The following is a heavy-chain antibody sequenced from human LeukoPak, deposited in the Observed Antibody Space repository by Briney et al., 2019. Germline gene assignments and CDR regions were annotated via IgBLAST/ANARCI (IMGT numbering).Heavy chain of an antibody. Sequence: GGSLRLSCAASGFTFSSYGMHWVRQAPGKGLEWVAFIRYDGSNKYYADSVKGRFTISRDNSKNTLYLQMNSLRAEDTAVYYCARSPQGYYDSSFNWFDPWGQGTLVTVSS. CDR2: IRYDGSNK. CDR3: ARSPQGYYDSSFNWFDP. J-gene: IGHJ5*02. CDR1: GFTFSSYG. D-gene: IGHD3-22*01. V-gene: IGHV3-30*02.